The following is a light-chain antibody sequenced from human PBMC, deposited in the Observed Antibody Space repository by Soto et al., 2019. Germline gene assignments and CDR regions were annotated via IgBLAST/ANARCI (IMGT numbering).Light chain of an antibody. V-gene: IGKV3-11*01. CDR3: QQRSNGPSIT. Sequence: EIVLTQSPATLSLSPGERATLSCRASQSVSSYLAWYQQKPGQAPRLLIYDASNRATGIPARFSGSGSGTDFTLTISSLEPEDFAVYYCQQRSNGPSITFGQGTRLEI. CDR2: DAS. J-gene: IGKJ5*01. CDR1: QSVSSY.